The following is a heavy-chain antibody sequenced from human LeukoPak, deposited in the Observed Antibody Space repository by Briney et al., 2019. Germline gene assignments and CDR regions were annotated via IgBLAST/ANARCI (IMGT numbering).Heavy chain of an antibody. CDR2: IWYDGSNK. D-gene: IGHD6-6*01. J-gene: IGHJ4*02. CDR1: GFTFSSYA. CDR3: ARDISSSSAAVFDY. Sequence: GGSLRLSCAASGFTFSSYAMSWVRQAPGKGLEWVAVIWYDGSNKYYADSVKGRFTISRDNSKNTLFLQMNSLRVEDTAVYYCARDISSSSAAVFDYWGQGTLVTVSS. V-gene: IGHV3-33*08.